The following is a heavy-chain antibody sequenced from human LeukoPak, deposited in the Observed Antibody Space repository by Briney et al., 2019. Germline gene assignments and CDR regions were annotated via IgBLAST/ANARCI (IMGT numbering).Heavy chain of an antibody. Sequence: SQTLSLTCTVSGGSISSGGYYWRWLRQPPGKGLEWIGYIYHSGSTYYNPSLKSRVTISVDRSKNQFSLKLSSVTAADTAVYYCAKDSPGYDLGGYWGQGTLVTVSS. D-gene: IGHD3-3*01. CDR2: IYHSGST. CDR3: AKDSPGYDLGGY. V-gene: IGHV4-30-2*01. J-gene: IGHJ4*02. CDR1: GGSISSGGYY.